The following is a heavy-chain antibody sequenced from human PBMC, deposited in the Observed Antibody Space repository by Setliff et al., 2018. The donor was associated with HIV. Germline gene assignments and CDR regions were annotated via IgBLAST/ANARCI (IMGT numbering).Heavy chain of an antibody. D-gene: IGHD2-21*02. CDR3: ARYGDGFDY. CDR1: GFTFSSYA. Sequence: GGSLRLSCVASGFTFSSYAMHWVRQAPGKGLEYVSAISSNGGSTYYANSVKGRFTISRDNAQNSLNLQMNNLTAGDTSVYYCARYGDGFDYWGQGTLVTVSS. J-gene: IGHJ4*02. CDR2: ISSNGGST. V-gene: IGHV3-64*01.